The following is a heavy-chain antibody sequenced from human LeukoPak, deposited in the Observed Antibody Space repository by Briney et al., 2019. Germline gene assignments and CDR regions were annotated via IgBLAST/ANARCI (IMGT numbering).Heavy chain of an antibody. J-gene: IGHJ6*04. CDR2: IYYSGRT. CDR1: GGSISTYY. Sequence: PSETLSLTCTVSGGSISTYYWNWIRQPPGKGLEWIGYIYYSGRTNYNPSLKSRVSISIDTSKNQFSLKLSSVTAADTAFYYCARSDLYGDYPPGNYWGKGTTVTVSS. CDR3: ARSDLYGDYPPGNY. V-gene: IGHV4-59*01. D-gene: IGHD4-17*01.